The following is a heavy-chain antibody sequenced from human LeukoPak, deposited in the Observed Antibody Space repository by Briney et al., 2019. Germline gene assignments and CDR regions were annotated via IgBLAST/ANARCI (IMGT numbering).Heavy chain of an antibody. V-gene: IGHV4-59*01. CDR2: IYYSGST. D-gene: IGHD6-19*01. J-gene: IGHJ4*02. Sequence: PSETLSLTCTVSGGSISSYYWSWIRQPPGEGLEWIGYIYYSGSTNYNPSLKSRVTISVDTSKNQFSLKLSSVTAADTAVYYCARVLDSSGWYFDYWGQGTLVTVSS. CDR1: GGSISSYY. CDR3: ARVLDSSGWYFDY.